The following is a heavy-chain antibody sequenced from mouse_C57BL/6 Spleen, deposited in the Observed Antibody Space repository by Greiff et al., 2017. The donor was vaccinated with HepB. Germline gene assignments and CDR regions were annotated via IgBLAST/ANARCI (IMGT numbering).Heavy chain of an antibody. CDR2: IDPSDSYT. Sequence: QVQLQQPGAELVRPGTSVKLSCTASGYTFTSYWMHWVKQRPGQGLEWIGVIDPSDSYTNYNQKFKGQATLTVDTSSSTAYMQLSSLTSEDSAVYYCARGLEDYAMDYWGQGTSVTVSS. CDR1: GYTFTSYW. CDR3: ARGLEDYAMDY. J-gene: IGHJ4*01. V-gene: IGHV1-59*01.